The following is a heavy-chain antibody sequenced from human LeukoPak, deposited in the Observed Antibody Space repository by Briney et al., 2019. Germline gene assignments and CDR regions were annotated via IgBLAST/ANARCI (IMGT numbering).Heavy chain of an antibody. J-gene: IGHJ4*02. CDR1: GYSFTDYW. V-gene: IGHV5-51*01. D-gene: IGHD4/OR15-4a*01. CDR2: IYPGDSDT. Sequence: GESLKISCKGSGYSFTDYWIGWVRQMPGKGLEWMGIIYPGDSDTKYSPPSQGPVTISADKSISTAYLQWSSLKASDTAMYYCARLGGANSFGYWGQGTLVTVSS. CDR3: ARLGGANSFGY.